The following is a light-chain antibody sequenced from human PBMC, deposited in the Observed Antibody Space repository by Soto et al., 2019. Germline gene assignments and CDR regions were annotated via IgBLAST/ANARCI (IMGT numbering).Light chain of an antibody. V-gene: IGKV3-20*01. Sequence: EIVLTQSPGTLSLSPGERATLSCRASQSVRSNYLAWYQQKPGQAPRLLIYNSSTRATGIPDRFSGSGSGTDFTLTISRLEPEDFAIYCCQQYRDLPQTFGQGTQVEIK. CDR2: NSS. CDR3: QQYRDLPQT. J-gene: IGKJ1*01. CDR1: QSVRSNY.